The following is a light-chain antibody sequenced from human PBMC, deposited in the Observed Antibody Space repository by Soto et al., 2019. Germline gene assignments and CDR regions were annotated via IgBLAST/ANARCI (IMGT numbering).Light chain of an antibody. CDR2: EGS. J-gene: IGLJ2*01. CDR1: SSDVGSYTL. CDR3: CSFAGGSTYVV. V-gene: IGLV2-23*01. Sequence: QSVLTQPASVSGSPRQSITISCTGTSSDVGSYTLVSWYQQHPGKAPKLMIYEGSKRPSGVSNRFSGSKSGNTASLTISGLQAEDEADYYCCSFAGGSTYVVFGGGTKLTVL.